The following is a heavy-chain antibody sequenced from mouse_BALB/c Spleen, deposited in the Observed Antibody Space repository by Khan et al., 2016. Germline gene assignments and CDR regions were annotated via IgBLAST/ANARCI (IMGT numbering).Heavy chain of an antibody. J-gene: IGHJ4*01. Sequence: EVELVESGGGLVKPGGSLKLSCAASGFAFSSYDMSWVRQTPEKRLEWVAYISSGGGSTYYPDTVTGRFTISSDNAKNTMYLQLHSLKSEDAAMYYCARQRGYYAMDYWGQGTSVTVSS. V-gene: IGHV5-12-1*01. CDR2: ISSGGGST. CDR1: GFAFSSYD. CDR3: ARQRGYYAMDY.